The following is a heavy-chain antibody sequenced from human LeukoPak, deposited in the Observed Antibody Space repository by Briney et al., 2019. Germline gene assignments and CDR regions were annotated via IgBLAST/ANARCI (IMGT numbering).Heavy chain of an antibody. CDR1: GGSISSGSYD. Sequence: SETLSLTCTVSGGSISSGSYDWYWIRQPAGKGLEWIGHIYTSGSTDYNPSLKSRVTISVATSKNQFSLKLTSVTAADTAVYYCARQTGSGLFILPGGQGTLVTVSS. V-gene: IGHV4-61*09. CDR2: IYTSGST. D-gene: IGHD3/OR15-3a*01. J-gene: IGHJ4*02. CDR3: ARQTGSGLFILP.